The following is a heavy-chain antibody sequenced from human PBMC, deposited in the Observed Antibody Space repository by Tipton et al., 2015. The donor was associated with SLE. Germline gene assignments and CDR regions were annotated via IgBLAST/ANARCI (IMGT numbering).Heavy chain of an antibody. CDR3: ARDKRVAARPAYFQH. CDR2: IYYSGST. V-gene: IGHV4-59*11. D-gene: IGHD6-6*01. CDR1: GGSISSHY. J-gene: IGHJ1*01. Sequence: TLSLTCTVSGGSISSHYWSWIRQPPGKGLEWIGYIYYSGSTYYNPSLKSRVTISVDTSKNQFSLKLSSVTAADTAVYYCARDKRVAARPAYFQHWGQGTLVTVSS.